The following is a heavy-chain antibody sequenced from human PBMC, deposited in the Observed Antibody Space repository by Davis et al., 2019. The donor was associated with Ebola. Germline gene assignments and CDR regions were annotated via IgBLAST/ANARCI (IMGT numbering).Heavy chain of an antibody. Sequence: AASVKVSCKASGGTFSSYAISWVRQAPGQGLEWMGGIIPIFGTANYAQKFQGRVTITADESTSTAYMELSSLRSEDTAVYYCAREVADYDFWSGRCWFDPWGQGTLVTVSS. CDR3: AREVADYDFWSGRCWFDP. CDR1: GGTFSSYA. CDR2: IIPIFGTA. J-gene: IGHJ5*02. D-gene: IGHD3-3*01. V-gene: IGHV1-69*13.